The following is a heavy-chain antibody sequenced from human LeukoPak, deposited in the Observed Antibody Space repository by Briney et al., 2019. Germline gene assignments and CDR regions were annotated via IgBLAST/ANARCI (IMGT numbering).Heavy chain of an antibody. J-gene: IGHJ5*02. CDR1: GGSISSYY. CDR2: IYTSGST. V-gene: IGHV4-4*09. D-gene: IGHD3-10*01. Sequence: SETLSLICTVSGGSISSYYWSWIRQPPGKGLEWIGYIYTSGSTNYNPSLKSRVTISVDTSKNQFSLKLSSVTAADTAVYYCARESPGAWFDPWGQGTLVTVSS. CDR3: ARESPGAWFDP.